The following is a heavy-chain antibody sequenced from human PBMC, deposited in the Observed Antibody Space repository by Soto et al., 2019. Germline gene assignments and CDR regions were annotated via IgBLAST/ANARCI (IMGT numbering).Heavy chain of an antibody. D-gene: IGHD3-10*01. Sequence: GGSLRLSCQASGFNFRLYEMHWVRKAPGKGLEWVSYISSSGLTTYYADLAEGRFTISRDNAKDSLYLHLHSLRVGDTAVYYCARYGTRGDWWGLGTQVTVSS. CDR1: GFNFRLYE. V-gene: IGHV3-48*03. J-gene: IGHJ5*01. CDR3: ARYGTRGDW. CDR2: ISSSGLTT.